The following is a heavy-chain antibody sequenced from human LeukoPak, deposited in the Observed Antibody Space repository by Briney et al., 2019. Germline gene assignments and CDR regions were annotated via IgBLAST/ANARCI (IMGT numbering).Heavy chain of an antibody. Sequence: GASVKVSCKASGYTFTGYYMHWVRQAPGQGLEWMGWINPNSGGTNYAQKFQGRVTMTRDTSISTAYMELSRLRSDDTAVYYCARAQGVVPAAIHLDYYYYMDVWGKGTTVTVSS. CDR1: GYTFTGYY. CDR3: ARAQGVVPAAIHLDYYYYMDV. J-gene: IGHJ6*03. V-gene: IGHV1-2*02. CDR2: INPNSGGT. D-gene: IGHD2-2*01.